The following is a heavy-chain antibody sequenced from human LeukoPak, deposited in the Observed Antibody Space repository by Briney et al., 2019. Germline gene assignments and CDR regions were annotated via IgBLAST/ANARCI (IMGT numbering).Heavy chain of an antibody. D-gene: IGHD2-2*01. CDR2: IIPIFGTA. CDR3: ARVGYCSSISCFRPADY. Sequence: SVKVSCKASGGTFSSYAISWVRQAPGQGLEWMGGIIPIFGTANYAQKFQGRVTITADESTSTAYMELRSLRSDDTAVYYCARVGYCSSISCFRPADYWGQGTLVTVSS. CDR1: GGTFSSYA. J-gene: IGHJ4*02. V-gene: IGHV1-69*01.